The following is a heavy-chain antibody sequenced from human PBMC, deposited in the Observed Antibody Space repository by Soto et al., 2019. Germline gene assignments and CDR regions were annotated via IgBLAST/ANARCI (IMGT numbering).Heavy chain of an antibody. CDR2: INPSGGST. Sequence: GASVKVSRKATGYTFPSYYMHWVRQAPGQGLEWMGIINPSGGSTSYAQKFQGRVTMTRDTSTSTVYMELSSLRSEDTAVYYCARESITMIVVVSHDAFDIWG. V-gene: IGHV1-46*01. CDR3: ARESITMIVVVSHDAFDI. CDR1: GYTFPSYY. J-gene: IGHJ3*02. D-gene: IGHD3-22*01.